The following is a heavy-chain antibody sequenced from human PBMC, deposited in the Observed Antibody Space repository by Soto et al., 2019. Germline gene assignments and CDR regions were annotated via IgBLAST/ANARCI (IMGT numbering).Heavy chain of an antibody. Sequence: GGSLRLSCAASGFTFSSYGMHWVRQAPGKGLEWVAVISYDGSNKYYADSVKGRFTISRDNSKNTLYLQMDSLRAEDTAVYYCAKDGAGAARPSAFDIWGQGTMVTVSS. CDR1: GFTFSSYG. D-gene: IGHD6-6*01. V-gene: IGHV3-30*18. CDR3: AKDGAGAARPSAFDI. CDR2: ISYDGSNK. J-gene: IGHJ3*02.